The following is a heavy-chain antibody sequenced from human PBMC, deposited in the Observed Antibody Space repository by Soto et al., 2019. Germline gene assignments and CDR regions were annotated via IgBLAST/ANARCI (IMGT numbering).Heavy chain of an antibody. CDR1: GGFISSDEYY. CDR2: IYYSGST. Sequence: SETLSLTCTVSGGFISSDEYYWSWIRQPPGEGPEWIGYIYYSGSTSYNPSLKSRLTISIDTSKNQFSLTLTSVSAADTAVYYCARDRSNSPEYFDYWGQGTLVTVSS. J-gene: IGHJ4*02. V-gene: IGHV4-30-4*01. CDR3: ARDRSNSPEYFDY. D-gene: IGHD1-1*01.